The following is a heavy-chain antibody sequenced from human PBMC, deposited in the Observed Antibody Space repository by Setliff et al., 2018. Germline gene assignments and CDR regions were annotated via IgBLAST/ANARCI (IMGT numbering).Heavy chain of an antibody. J-gene: IGHJ4*02. CDR3: AKVGYSGYYYYFDY. CDR2: IRYDGSNK. Sequence: HPGGSLRLSCAASGFTFSSYGMHWVRQAPGKGLEWVAFIRYDGSNKYYADSVKGRFTISRDNSKNTLYLQMNSLRAEDTAVYYCAKVGYSGYYYYFDYWGQGTLVTVSS. CDR1: GFTFSSYG. D-gene: IGHD5-12*01. V-gene: IGHV3-30*02.